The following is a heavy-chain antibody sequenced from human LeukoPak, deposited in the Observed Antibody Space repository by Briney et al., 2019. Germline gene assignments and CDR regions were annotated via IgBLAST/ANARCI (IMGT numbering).Heavy chain of an antibody. J-gene: IGHJ2*01. Sequence: SETLSLTCTVSGGSISSSSYYWGWIRQPPGKGLEWIGSIYYSGSTYYNPSLKSRVTISVDTSKNQFSLKLSSVTAADTAVYYCARLHTGYDFWSGFNWYFDLWGRGTLVTVSS. CDR1: GGSISSSSYY. CDR3: ARLHTGYDFWSGFNWYFDL. CDR2: IYYSGST. V-gene: IGHV4-39*01. D-gene: IGHD3-3*01.